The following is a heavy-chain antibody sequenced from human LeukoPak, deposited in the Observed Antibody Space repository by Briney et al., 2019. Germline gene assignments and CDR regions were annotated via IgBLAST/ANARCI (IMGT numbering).Heavy chain of an antibody. Sequence: GGSLRLSCAASGFGFSSYSMNWVRQAPGKGLEWVSCISSSSSYIYYADSVKVRFTISRDNAKNSLYLQMNSLRAEDTAVYFCARDPIGGLYYYYMDVWGKGITVTVSS. CDR1: GFGFSSYS. CDR2: ISSSSSYI. V-gene: IGHV3-21*01. CDR3: ARDPIGGLYYYYMDV. D-gene: IGHD4-23*01. J-gene: IGHJ6*03.